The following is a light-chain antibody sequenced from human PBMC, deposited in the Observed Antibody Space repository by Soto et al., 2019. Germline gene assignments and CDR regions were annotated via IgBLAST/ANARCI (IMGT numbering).Light chain of an antibody. V-gene: IGKV2-24*01. J-gene: IGKJ2*01. Sequence: DFVMTQTPLSSPVTLGQPASISCRSSQSLVPSDGNTYLSWLHQRPGQPPRLLIYMISNRFSGVPDRFSGSGAGTDFTLKISRVEAEDVGVYYCMQATQPYTFGQGTKLEIK. CDR1: QSLVPSDGNTY. CDR2: MIS. CDR3: MQATQPYT.